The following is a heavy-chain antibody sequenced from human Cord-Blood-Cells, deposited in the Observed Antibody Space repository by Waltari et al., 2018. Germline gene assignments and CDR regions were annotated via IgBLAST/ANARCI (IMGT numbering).Heavy chain of an antibody. D-gene: IGHD1-7*01. CDR1: GYTFTSYY. CDR2: LNPSGGST. J-gene: IGHJ4*02. V-gene: IGHV1-46*01. CDR3: AREVGANWNYHFDY. Sequence: QVQLVQSGAEVKKPGASVQVSCQASGYTFTSYYMHWGGQGPGQGVEWMGILNPSGGSTSYAQRFQGRVTVSRDTSTSTVYMELSSLRSEDTAVYYCAREVGANWNYHFDYWGQGTLVTVSS.